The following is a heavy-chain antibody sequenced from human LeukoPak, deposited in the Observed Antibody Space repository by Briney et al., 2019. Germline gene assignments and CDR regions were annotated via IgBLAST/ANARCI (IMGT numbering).Heavy chain of an antibody. V-gene: IGHV1-2*06. J-gene: IGHJ5*02. CDR2: INPNSGGT. D-gene: IGHD2-15*01. Sequence: ASVKVSCKASGYTFTGYYMHWVRQAPGQGHEWMGRINPNSGGTNYAQKFQGRVTMTRDTSISTAYMELSRLRSDDTAVYYCARPYCSGGSCHNWFDPWGQGTLVTVSS. CDR1: GYTFTGYY. CDR3: ARPYCSGGSCHNWFDP.